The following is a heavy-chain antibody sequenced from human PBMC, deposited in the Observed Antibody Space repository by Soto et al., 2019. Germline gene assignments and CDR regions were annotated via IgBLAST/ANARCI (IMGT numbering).Heavy chain of an antibody. CDR1: GGSISSYY. V-gene: IGHV4-59*08. J-gene: IGHJ4*02. D-gene: IGHD3-10*01. CDR2: MYNSGST. CDR3: ASMGYHYGSGSYPLDY. Sequence: QVQLQESGPGLVKPSETLSLTCTVSGGSISSYYWTWIRQPPGKGLEWIGFMYNSGSTHYNPSLKSRVTISLDTSKTQFSLNRRSVPAADTAVYYCASMGYHYGSGSYPLDYWGQGTLVTVSS.